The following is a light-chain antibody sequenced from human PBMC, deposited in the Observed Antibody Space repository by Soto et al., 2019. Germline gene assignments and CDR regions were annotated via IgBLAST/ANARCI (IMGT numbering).Light chain of an antibody. CDR2: EVT. V-gene: IGLV2-8*01. CDR3: SSYAATNNYV. Sequence: QSVLTQPPSASGSPGQSVTISCTGTSSDVGGYNFVSWYRQYPGEAPQLIIYEVTKRPSGFPDRFSGSKSGNTASLTVSGLQAEDEADYYCSSYAATNNYVFGSGTKVTVL. CDR1: SSDVGGYNF. J-gene: IGLJ1*01.